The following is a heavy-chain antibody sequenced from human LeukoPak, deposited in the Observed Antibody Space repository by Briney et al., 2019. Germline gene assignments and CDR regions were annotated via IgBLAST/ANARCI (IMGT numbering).Heavy chain of an antibody. D-gene: IGHD6-19*01. CDR1: GFTFSSYS. V-gene: IGHV3-21*01. CDR2: ISSSSRYI. J-gene: IGHJ4*02. CDR3: ARDHIAVAGPFDY. Sequence: GGSLRLSCAASGFTFSSYSMNWVRQAPGKGLEWVSSISSSSRYIYYADSVKGRFTISRDNAKNSLYLQTNSLRAEDTAVYYCARDHIAVAGPFDYWGQGTLVTVSS.